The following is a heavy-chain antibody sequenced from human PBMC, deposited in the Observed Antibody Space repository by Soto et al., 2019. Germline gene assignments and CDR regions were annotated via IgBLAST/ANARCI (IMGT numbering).Heavy chain of an antibody. CDR2: INAGNGNT. V-gene: IGHV1-3*01. J-gene: IGHJ5*02. CDR1: GYTFTSYA. D-gene: IGHD6-13*01. CDR3: AGYWTPGYSSSWGWFDP. Sequence: QVQLVQSGAEVKKPGASVKVSCKASGYTFTSYAMHWVRQAPGQRLEWMGWINAGNGNTKYSQKFQGRVNITRDTSASTAYMEVSSLRSEDTAVYYCAGYWTPGYSSSWGWFDPWGQGPLVTVSS.